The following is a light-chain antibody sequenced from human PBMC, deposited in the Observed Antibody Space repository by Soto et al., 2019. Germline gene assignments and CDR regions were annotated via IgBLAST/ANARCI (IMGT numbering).Light chain of an antibody. Sequence: QSALTQPASVSGSPGQSITFSCTGTSSDVGAYNYVSWYQQHPGKAPKLMISEVTNRPSGVSNRFSGSKSGNTASLTISRLQAEDEADYYCASYRTINTYVFGTGTKVTVL. CDR3: ASYRTINTYV. V-gene: IGLV2-14*01. CDR2: EVT. J-gene: IGLJ1*01. CDR1: SSDVGAYNY.